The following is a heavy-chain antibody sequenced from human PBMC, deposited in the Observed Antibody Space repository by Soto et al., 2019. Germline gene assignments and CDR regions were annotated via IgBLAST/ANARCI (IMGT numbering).Heavy chain of an antibody. CDR1: GGPISSYY. J-gene: IGHJ4*02. Sequence: PSETLSLTCTVSGGPISSYYWSWIRQPPGKGLESIGYLYYGRSANYNPSLKSRVTLSVDTSTNQCSLTLSSMTAADTAVYYCALRSMAVVPEYWGQGTLVTVSS. CDR3: ALRSMAVVPEY. D-gene: IGHD3-22*01. CDR2: LYYGRSA. V-gene: IGHV4-59*01.